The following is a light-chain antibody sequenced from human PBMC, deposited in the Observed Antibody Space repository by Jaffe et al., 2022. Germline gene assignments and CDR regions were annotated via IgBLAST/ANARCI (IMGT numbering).Light chain of an antibody. CDR2: DAS. CDR3: QQRSSLPLT. CDR1: QSVSIY. Sequence: EIVLTQSPDTLSLSPGERATLSCRASQSVSIYLAWYQQRPGQAPRLLISDASTRATGIPARFSGSGSGTDFTLTISNLEPEDFALYYCQQRSSLPLTFGGGTKVEIK. V-gene: IGKV3-11*01. J-gene: IGKJ4*01.